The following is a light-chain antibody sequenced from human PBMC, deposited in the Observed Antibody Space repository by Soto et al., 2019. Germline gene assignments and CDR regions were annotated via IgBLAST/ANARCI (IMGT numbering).Light chain of an antibody. Sequence: QSVLTQPASVSGSPGQSITISCTGTSSDVGSQKLVSWYQHYPGKAPKLIIFEASKRPSGVSNRSSGSKSGSTASLTISGLQAEDEADYYCCSNVGGIAYVFGTGTKVTV. CDR2: EAS. J-gene: IGLJ1*01. CDR1: SSDVGSQKL. CDR3: CSNVGGIAYV. V-gene: IGLV2-23*01.